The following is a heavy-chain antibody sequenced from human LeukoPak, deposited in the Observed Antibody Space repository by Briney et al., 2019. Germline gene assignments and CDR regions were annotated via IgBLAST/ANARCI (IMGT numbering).Heavy chain of an antibody. CDR3: TTARIAAAGKGWYFDL. Sequence: PGGSLRLSCAASGFTFSNAWMSWVRQAPGKGLEWVGRIKSKTDGGTTDYAAPVKGRFTISRDDSKNTLYLQMNSLKTEDTAVYYCTTARIAAAGKGWYFDLWGRGTLVTVSS. D-gene: IGHD6-13*01. CDR2: IKSKTDGGTT. J-gene: IGHJ2*01. CDR1: GFTFSNAW. V-gene: IGHV3-15*01.